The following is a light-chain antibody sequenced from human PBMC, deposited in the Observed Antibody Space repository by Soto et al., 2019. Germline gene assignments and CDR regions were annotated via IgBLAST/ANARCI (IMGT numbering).Light chain of an antibody. J-gene: IGKJ1*01. CDR2: GAS. V-gene: IGKV3-20*01. Sequence: ETVLTQSPATLSLSPGERATLSCRASQSVSSSYLAWYQQKPGQAPRLLIYGASSRATGIPDRFSGSGSGTDFTLTISRLEPEDYAVYYCQHYGSSPRTFGQGTKVDNK. CDR1: QSVSSSY. CDR3: QHYGSSPRT.